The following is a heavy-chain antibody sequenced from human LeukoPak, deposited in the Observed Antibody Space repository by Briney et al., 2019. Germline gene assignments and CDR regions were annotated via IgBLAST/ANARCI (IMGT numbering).Heavy chain of an antibody. Sequence: PGGSLRLSCAASGFTFSSYAMHWVRQAPGKGLEWVAVISYDGSNKYYADAVKGRFIISRDNSKNPLYLQMNSVRAEDTAVYYCARPGFWSGPSYWGQGTLVTVSS. J-gene: IGHJ4*02. V-gene: IGHV3-30*01. CDR2: ISYDGSNK. D-gene: IGHD3-3*01. CDR1: GFTFSSYA. CDR3: ARPGFWSGPSY.